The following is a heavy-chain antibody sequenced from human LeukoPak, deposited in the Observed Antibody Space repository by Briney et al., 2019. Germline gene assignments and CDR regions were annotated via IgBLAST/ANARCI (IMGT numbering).Heavy chain of an antibody. CDR3: ARASSVGFWTHSTVRLRFDY. Sequence: GASVKVSCKVSGGTFSSYAISWVRQAPGQGLEWMGGIIPIFGTANYAQKFQGRVTITADESTSTAYMELSSLRSEDTAVYYCARASSVGFWTHSTVRLRFDYWGQGTLVTVSS. V-gene: IGHV1-69*13. J-gene: IGHJ4*02. CDR2: IIPIFGTA. D-gene: IGHD3/OR15-3a*01. CDR1: GGTFSSYA.